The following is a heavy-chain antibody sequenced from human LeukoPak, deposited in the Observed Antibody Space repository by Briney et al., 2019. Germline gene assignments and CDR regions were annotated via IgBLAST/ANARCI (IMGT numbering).Heavy chain of an antibody. Sequence: GGSLRLSCAASGFTFSSYGMHWVRQAPGKGLEGVAVISYDGSNKYYADSVKGRFTISRDNSNNTLYLQMNSLRAEDTAVYYCAKDNRIVATIGDFQHWGQGTLVTVSS. CDR1: GFTFSSYG. V-gene: IGHV3-30*18. D-gene: IGHD5-12*01. CDR2: ISYDGSNK. CDR3: AKDNRIVATIGDFQH. J-gene: IGHJ1*01.